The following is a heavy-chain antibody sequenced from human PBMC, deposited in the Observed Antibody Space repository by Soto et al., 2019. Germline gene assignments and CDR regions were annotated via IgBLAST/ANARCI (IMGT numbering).Heavy chain of an antibody. V-gene: IGHV5-51*01. CDR3: ARHPKIFGVVNDYYYGMDV. D-gene: IGHD3-3*01. CDR2: IYPGDSDT. CDR1: GYSFTSYW. J-gene: IGHJ6*02. Sequence: GASLTISCKGSGYSFTSYWIGWVRQMPEKGLEWMGIIYPGDSDTRYSPSFQGQVTISADKSIRPAYLQWRSLKASATPMYYCARHPKIFGVVNDYYYGMDVWGQGTTVTVSS.